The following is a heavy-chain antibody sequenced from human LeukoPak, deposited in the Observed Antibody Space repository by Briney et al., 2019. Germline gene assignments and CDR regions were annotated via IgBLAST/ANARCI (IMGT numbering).Heavy chain of an antibody. V-gene: IGHV3-7*01. J-gene: IGHJ6*03. CDR2: IKQDGCEK. Sequence: GGSLRLSCAASGFTFSSYWMSWVRQAPGKGLEWVANIKQDGCEKYYVVSVKGRFTISRDNAKNSLYLQMNSLRAEDTAVYYCARAGDSSSWYPGYYYMDVWGKGTTVTVSS. CDR1: GFTFSSYW. D-gene: IGHD6-13*01. CDR3: ARAGDSSSWYPGYYYMDV.